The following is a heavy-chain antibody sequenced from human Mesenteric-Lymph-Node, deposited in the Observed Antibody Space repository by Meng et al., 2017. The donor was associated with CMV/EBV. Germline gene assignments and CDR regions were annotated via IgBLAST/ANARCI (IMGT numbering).Heavy chain of an antibody. Sequence: QLQLQASGPGLGKPPGTLSLTCTVPGGSISSSSYYWGWIRQPPGKGLEWIGYIYYSGSTYYYNPSLKTRVTISVDTSKNQFSLKLSSVTAADTAVYYCARHSALLVTNFDYWGQGTLVTVSS. D-gene: IGHD5-18*01. CDR2: IYYSGSTY. J-gene: IGHJ4*02. V-gene: IGHV4-39*01. CDR1: GGSISSSSYY. CDR3: ARHSALLVTNFDY.